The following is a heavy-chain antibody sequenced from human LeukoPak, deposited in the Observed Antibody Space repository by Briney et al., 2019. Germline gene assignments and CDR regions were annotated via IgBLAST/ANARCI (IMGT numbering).Heavy chain of an antibody. CDR1: GFTFSRHN. V-gene: IGHV3-48*04. CDR2: ISSSGSAI. CDR3: ARDEATAVDY. J-gene: IGHJ4*02. D-gene: IGHD1-1*01. Sequence: GESRRLSCAASGFTFSRHNMNWVRQAPGKGLEWDSYISSSGSAIYYADSVKGRLTISRDNAKNSLYLQMNSLRAEDTAVYYCARDEATAVDYWGQGTLVTVS.